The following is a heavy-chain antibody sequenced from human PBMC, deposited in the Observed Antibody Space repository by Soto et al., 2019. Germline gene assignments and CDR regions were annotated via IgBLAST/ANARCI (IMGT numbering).Heavy chain of an antibody. Sequence: GGSLRLSCVASGFTFSSHGMHWVRQAPGKGLEWMAVLANDGGDRKYADSVKGRFIISRDNSRATLYLQMNSLRLEDTAVYYCARDRHLGPDEYHFDYWGQGTLVTVSS. CDR1: GFTFSSHG. J-gene: IGHJ4*02. D-gene: IGHD3-16*01. CDR3: ARDRHLGPDEYHFDY. CDR2: LANDGGDR. V-gene: IGHV3-30*03.